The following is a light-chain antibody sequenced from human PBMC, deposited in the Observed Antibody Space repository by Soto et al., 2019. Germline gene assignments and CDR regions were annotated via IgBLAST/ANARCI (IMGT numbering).Light chain of an antibody. J-gene: IGKJ4*01. CDR3: QQYDNLPLT. V-gene: IGKV1-27*01. CDR1: QGISNF. Sequence: DIQMTQSPVSLFVSVGDRVTISCRASQGISNFVAWYQHKVGKSPTLLIYAASALESGVPSRFSGSGSGTDFNLTISSLQPEDVATYYCQQYDNLPLTFGGGTKVEIK. CDR2: AAS.